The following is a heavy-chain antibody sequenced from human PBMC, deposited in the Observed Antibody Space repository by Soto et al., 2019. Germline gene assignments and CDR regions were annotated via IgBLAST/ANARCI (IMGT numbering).Heavy chain of an antibody. CDR1: GASIRSFH. CDR2: IYYSGSA. D-gene: IGHD3-10*01. Sequence: QVQLQESGPGLVKPSETLSLTCTVSGASIRSFHWSWIRQTPGKGLEWIGYIYYSGSANYNPSLKSRVTXSXXXXXXXXXXXXXXXXAXXXGVYYCAAAVPAEYVFPYYYMDVWGRGTTVTVSS. CDR3: AAAVPAEYVFPYYYMDV. V-gene: IGHV4-59*01. J-gene: IGHJ6*03.